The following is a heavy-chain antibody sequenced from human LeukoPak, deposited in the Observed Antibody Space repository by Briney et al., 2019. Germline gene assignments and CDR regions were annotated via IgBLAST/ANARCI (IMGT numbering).Heavy chain of an antibody. V-gene: IGHV1-2*02. CDR3: ARDLLSYSSNFDYYYYMGV. Sequence: GASVKVSCKASGYTFTSYGISWVRQAPGQGLEWMGWINPNSGGTNYAQKFQGRVTMTRDTSISTAYMELSRLRSDDTAVYYCARDLLSYSSNFDYYYYMGVWGKGTTVTVSS. CDR1: GYTFTSYG. D-gene: IGHD6-13*01. J-gene: IGHJ6*03. CDR2: INPNSGGT.